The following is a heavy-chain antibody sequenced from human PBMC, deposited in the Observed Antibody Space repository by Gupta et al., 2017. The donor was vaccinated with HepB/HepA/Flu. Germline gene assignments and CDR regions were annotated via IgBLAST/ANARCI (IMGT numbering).Heavy chain of an antibody. CDR2: IFPGDSDT. Sequence: EVQLVQSGAEVKKSGESLKISCTGSGYSFTSYCIGWWGQMPGKGLEWMGIIFPGDSDTRYSPSFQGQVTISADKSSRTAYLQWSSLKASDTAMYSCARQAGGQWSSYYYSYMDVWGKGTTVTVSS. CDR1: GYSFTSYC. V-gene: IGHV5-51*01. J-gene: IGHJ6*03. D-gene: IGHD6-19*01. CDR3: ARQAGGQWSSYYYSYMDV.